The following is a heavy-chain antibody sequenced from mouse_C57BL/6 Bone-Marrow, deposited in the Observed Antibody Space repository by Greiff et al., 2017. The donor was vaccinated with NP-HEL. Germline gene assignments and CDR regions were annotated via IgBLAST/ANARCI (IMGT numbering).Heavy chain of an antibody. Sequence: VQLLQSGAELARPGASVKLSCTASGYTFTSYGISWVKQRTGQGLEWIGEIYPRSGNTYSNETFKGQATLTADNSSSTAYMKHRSMTSEESADYFCARGYYGSSLYWYFEVGGTGTTATVTA. V-gene: IGHV1-81*01. CDR2: IYPRSGNT. CDR3: ARGYYGSSLYWYFEV. J-gene: IGHJ1*03. D-gene: IGHD1-1*01. CDR1: GYTFTSYG.